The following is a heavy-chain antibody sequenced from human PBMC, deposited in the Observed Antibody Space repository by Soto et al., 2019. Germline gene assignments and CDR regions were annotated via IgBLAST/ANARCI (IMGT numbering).Heavy chain of an antibody. CDR2: ISSGSTYI. Sequence: SLRLSCTFSLFTFSSHSMNWVLQNPGEVVQWFSAISSGSTYIYYSDSVKGRFTISRDNAKNLLYPQMNGLRAGDTALYYCTRSGDDHNRRGDYWGQGTLVTVSS. J-gene: IGHJ4*02. CDR3: TRSGDDHNRRGDY. D-gene: IGHD1-1*01. CDR1: LFTFSSHS. V-gene: IGHV3-21*01.